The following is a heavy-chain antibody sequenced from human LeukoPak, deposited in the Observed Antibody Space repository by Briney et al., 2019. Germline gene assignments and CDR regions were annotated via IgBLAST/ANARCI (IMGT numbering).Heavy chain of an antibody. CDR1: GDSISSYY. CDR3: GGSRDGYIDY. V-gene: IGHV4-4*07. D-gene: IGHD5-24*01. Sequence: PSETLSLTCTVSGDSISSYYWSWARQPAGKGLEWIGRIHTSGSTNYNPSLKSRVTMSVDTSKNQFSLKLSSVTAADTAVYYCGGSRDGYIDYWGQGTLVTVSS. J-gene: IGHJ4*02. CDR2: IHTSGST.